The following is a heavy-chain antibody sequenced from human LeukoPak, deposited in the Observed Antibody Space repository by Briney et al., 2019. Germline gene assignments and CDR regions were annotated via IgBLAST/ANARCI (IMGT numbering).Heavy chain of an antibody. CDR1: GFTFSNYA. CDR3: AKDMGGPAYCGGDCCSRFFQH. Sequence: GGSLRLSCAASGFTFSNYAMSWVRQVPGKGLDWVSALSGSGGVTYYTDSVKGRFTVSRDNSKNTLYLQMDSLRAEDTAVYYCAKDMGGPAYCGGDCCSRFFQHWGQGTLVTVS. D-gene: IGHD2-21*02. J-gene: IGHJ1*01. CDR2: LSGSGGVT. V-gene: IGHV3-23*01.